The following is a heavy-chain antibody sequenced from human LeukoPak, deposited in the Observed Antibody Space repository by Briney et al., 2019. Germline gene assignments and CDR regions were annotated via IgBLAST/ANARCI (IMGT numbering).Heavy chain of an antibody. CDR2: INSDGSST. V-gene: IGHV3-74*01. CDR1: GFTFSSYW. D-gene: IGHD3-22*01. Sequence: GGSLRLSCAASGFTFSSYWMHWVRQAPGKGLVWVSRINSDGSSTSYADSVKGRSTISRDNAKNTLYLQMNSLRAEDTAVYYCANGPNSSGYYAAGFGFDYWGQGTLVTVSS. J-gene: IGHJ4*02. CDR3: ANGPNSSGYYAAGFGFDY.